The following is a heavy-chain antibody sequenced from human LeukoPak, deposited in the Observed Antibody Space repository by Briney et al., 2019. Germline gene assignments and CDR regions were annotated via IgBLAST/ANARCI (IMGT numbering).Heavy chain of an antibody. D-gene: IGHD1-26*01. Sequence: ASVKVSCKASGYTFTSYGISWVRQAPGQGLEWMGWISAYNGNTNYAQKFQGRVTMTRDTSISTAYMELSRLRSDDTAVYYCARDSVEWELRVATIDYWGQGTLVTVSS. CDR3: ARDSVEWELRVATIDY. CDR2: ISAYNGNT. CDR1: GYTFTSYG. V-gene: IGHV1-18*01. J-gene: IGHJ4*02.